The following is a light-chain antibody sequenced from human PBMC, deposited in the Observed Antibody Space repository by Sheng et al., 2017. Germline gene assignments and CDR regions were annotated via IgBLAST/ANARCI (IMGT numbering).Light chain of an antibody. Sequence: DIHMAQSPSSLSASVGDRVTITCQASQDIYNYLNWYHFRVGKAPKLLIYGASNLKAGVPSRFSESASGTNFTLTISSLQPEDSGTYYCQQYDDVPLTFGGGPRWRS. J-gene: IGKJ4*01. CDR2: GAS. CDR1: QDIYNY. CDR3: QQYDDVPLT. V-gene: IGKV1-33*01.